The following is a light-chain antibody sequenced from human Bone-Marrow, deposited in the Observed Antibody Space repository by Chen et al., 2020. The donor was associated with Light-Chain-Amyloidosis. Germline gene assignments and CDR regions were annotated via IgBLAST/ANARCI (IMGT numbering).Light chain of an antibody. CDR1: SSDVGGYNY. Sequence: QSALTQPRSVSGSPGQSVTISCTGTSSDVGGYNYVSWYQQHPGKAPKLMIYDVTKRPSGVPDRFSCSKSGNTASLTISGLQDEDEADYYCCSYAGSNSFVFGTGTKVTVL. J-gene: IGLJ1*01. CDR2: DVT. V-gene: IGLV2-11*01. CDR3: CSYAGSNSFV.